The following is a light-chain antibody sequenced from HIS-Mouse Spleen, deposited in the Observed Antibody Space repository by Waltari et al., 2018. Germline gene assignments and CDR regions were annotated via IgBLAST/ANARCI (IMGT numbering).Light chain of an antibody. CDR3: CSYAGSSTFEV. J-gene: IGLJ2*01. Sequence: QSALTQPASVSGSPGQSITISCTGTSSDVGSYNLVSWYQQHPGKAPKLMIYEGSKRPSGVSNRFSGCKSGNTASRTISGRQAEDEADYYCCSYAGSSTFEVFGGGTKLTVL. V-gene: IGLV2-23*03. CDR1: SSDVGSYNL. CDR2: EGS.